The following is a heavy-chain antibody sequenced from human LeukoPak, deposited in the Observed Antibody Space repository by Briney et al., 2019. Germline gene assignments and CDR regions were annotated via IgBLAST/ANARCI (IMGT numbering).Heavy chain of an antibody. CDR1: GFPSRNHA. V-gene: IGHV3-23*01. D-gene: IGHD2-15*01. CDR3: AKTSGDGYAPITFDY. CDR2: ISGSASVR. Sequence: GGSLRLSCEASGFPSRNHAMSWVRQAPGKGLEWLSAISGSASVRYCADSVSGRFTISRDNSKNTLFLQMDSLRTEDTAVYYCAKTSGDGYAPITFDYWGQGALVTVSS. J-gene: IGHJ4*02.